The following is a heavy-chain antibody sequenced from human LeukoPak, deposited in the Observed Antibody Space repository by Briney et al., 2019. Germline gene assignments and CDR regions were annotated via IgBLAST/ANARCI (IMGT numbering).Heavy chain of an antibody. D-gene: IGHD5-24*01. Sequence: GESLQISCKGSGYSFTSYWIGWVRQLPGKGLEWMGIIYPGDSDTRYSPSFQGQVTVSADKSISTAYLQWSSLKASDTAMYYCARHMEMATMSAFDIWGQGTMVTVSS. J-gene: IGHJ3*02. CDR1: GYSFTSYW. CDR2: IYPGDSDT. CDR3: ARHMEMATMSAFDI. V-gene: IGHV5-51*01.